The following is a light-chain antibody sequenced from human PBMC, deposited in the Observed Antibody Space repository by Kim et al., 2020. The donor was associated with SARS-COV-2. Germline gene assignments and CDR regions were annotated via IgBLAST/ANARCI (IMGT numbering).Light chain of an antibody. CDR3: QAWDSSNWV. J-gene: IGLJ3*02. CDR1: KLGDKY. V-gene: IGLV3-1*01. Sequence: SYELTQPPSVSVSPGQTASITCSGDKLGDKYACWYQQKPGQSPVLVIYEHSNRPSGIPERFSGSNSGNTATLTISGTQAMDEADYYCQAWDSSNWVFGGGTKLTVL. CDR2: EHS.